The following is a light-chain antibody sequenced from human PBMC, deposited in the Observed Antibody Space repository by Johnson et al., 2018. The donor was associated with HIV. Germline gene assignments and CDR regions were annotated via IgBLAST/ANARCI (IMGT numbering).Light chain of an antibody. J-gene: IGLJ1*01. CDR3: GTWDSSLSAYV. V-gene: IGLV1-51*01. CDR2: DNN. CDR1: SSNIGRNY. Sequence: QSVLTQPPSVSAAPGQKVTISCSGSSSNIGRNYVSWYQQLPGTAPKLLIFDNNKRPPGIPDRFSASKSGTSATLGITALQTGDEADYYCGTWDSSLSAYVFGTGTKVTVL.